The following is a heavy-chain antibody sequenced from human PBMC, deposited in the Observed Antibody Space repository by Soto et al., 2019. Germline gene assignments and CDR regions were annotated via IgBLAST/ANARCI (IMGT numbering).Heavy chain of an antibody. CDR3: ARAMVVTQNWFDP. D-gene: IGHD2-21*02. J-gene: IGHJ5*02. V-gene: IGHV4-59*08. CDR2: IYYSGST. CDR1: GGSISNYY. Sequence: SETLSLTCIVSGGSISNYYWSWIRQPPGKGLEWIGYIYYSGSTNYNPSLTSRVTISVDTSKNQFSLKLSSVTAADTAVYYCARAMVVTQNWFDPWGQGTLVTVS.